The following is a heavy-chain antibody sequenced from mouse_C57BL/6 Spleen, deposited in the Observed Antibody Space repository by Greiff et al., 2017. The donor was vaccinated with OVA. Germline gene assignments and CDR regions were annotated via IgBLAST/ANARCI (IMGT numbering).Heavy chain of an antibody. V-gene: IGHV1-82*01. J-gene: IGHJ4*01. CDR2: IYPGDGDT. CDR1: GYAFSSSW. D-gene: IGHD2-4*01. Sequence: QVTLKESGPELVKPGASVKISCKASGYAFSSSWMNWVKQRPGKGLEWIGRIYPGDGDTNYNGKFKGKATLTADKSSSTAYMQLSSLTSEDSAVYFCARNYDYTNDNAMDYWGQGTSVTVSS. CDR3: ARNYDYTNDNAMDY.